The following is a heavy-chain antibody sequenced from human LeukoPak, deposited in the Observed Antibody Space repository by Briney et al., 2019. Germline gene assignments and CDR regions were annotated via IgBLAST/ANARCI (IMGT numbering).Heavy chain of an antibody. CDR2: VNPKSGCT. J-gene: IGHJ4*02. Sequence: ASVKVSCKASGYTFTGYYMHWVRQAPGQGLEWMGWVNPKSGCTNYAQKFQGRVTMTRDTSISTAYMELSRLRSDDTAVYYCARVEGQEKTYYDFWSGLSRQTYWGQGTLVTVSS. V-gene: IGHV1-2*02. CDR1: GYTFTGYY. CDR3: ARVEGQEKTYYDFWSGLSRQTY. D-gene: IGHD3-3*01.